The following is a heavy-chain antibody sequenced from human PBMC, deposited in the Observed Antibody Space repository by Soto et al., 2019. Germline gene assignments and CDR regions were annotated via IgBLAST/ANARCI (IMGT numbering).Heavy chain of an antibody. J-gene: IGHJ4*02. CDR1: GFTFSSYG. CDR3: ARDRRWAAAGRGDY. V-gene: IGHV3-33*01. D-gene: IGHD6-13*01. Sequence: GGSLRLSCAASGFTFSSYGMHWVRQAPGKGLEWVAVIWYDGSNKYYADSVKGRFTISRDNSKNTLYLQMNSLRAEDTAVYYCARDRRWAAAGRGDYWGQGTLVTVSS. CDR2: IWYDGSNK.